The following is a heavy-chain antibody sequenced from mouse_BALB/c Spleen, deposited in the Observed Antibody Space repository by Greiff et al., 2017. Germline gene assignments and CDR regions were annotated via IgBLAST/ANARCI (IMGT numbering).Heavy chain of an antibody. CDR3: ARPDLMGNFDY. CDR1: GFTFSSFG. CDR2: ISSGSSTI. D-gene: IGHD1-1*02. Sequence: EVQRVESGGGLVQPGGSRKLSCAASGFTFSSFGMHWVRQAPEKGLEWVAYISSGSSTIYYADTVKGRFTISRDNPKNTLFLQMTSLRSEDTAMYYCARPDLMGNFDYWGQGTTLTVSS. V-gene: IGHV5-17*02. J-gene: IGHJ2*01.